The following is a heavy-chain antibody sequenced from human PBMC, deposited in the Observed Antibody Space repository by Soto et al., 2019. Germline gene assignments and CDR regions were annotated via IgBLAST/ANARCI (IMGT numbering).Heavy chain of an antibody. V-gene: IGHV3-21*01. D-gene: IGHD2-15*01. CDR2: ISSSSSYI. Sequence: GGSLRLSCAASGFTFSSYSMNWVRQAPGKGLEWVSSISSSSSYIYYADSVKGRFTISRDNAKNSLYLQMNSLRAEDTAVYYCARDGVAALIYYYYYVDVWGKGTTVTV. CDR3: ARDGVAALIYYYYYVDV. J-gene: IGHJ6*03. CDR1: GFTFSSYS.